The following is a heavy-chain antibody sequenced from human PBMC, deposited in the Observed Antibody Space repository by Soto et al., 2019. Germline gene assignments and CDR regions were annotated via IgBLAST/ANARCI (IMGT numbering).Heavy chain of an antibody. J-gene: IGHJ4*02. CDR1: GYTFTSYA. Sequence: ASVKVSCKASGYTFTSYAMHWVRQAPGQRLEWMGWINAGNGNTKYSQKFQGRVTITRDTSASTAYMELSSLRSEDTAVYYCARTRLYSSSCYPINYLYFRGQGTLVTVSS. V-gene: IGHV1-3*01. D-gene: IGHD6-13*01. CDR3: ARTRLYSSSCYPINYLYF. CDR2: INAGNGNT.